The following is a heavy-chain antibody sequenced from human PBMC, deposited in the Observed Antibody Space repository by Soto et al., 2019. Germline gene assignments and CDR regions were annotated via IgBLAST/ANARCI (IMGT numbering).Heavy chain of an antibody. V-gene: IGHV1-69*13. Sequence: SVKVSWKASGGSVSSYAISWVRQAPGQGLEWMGGIIPIFGTANYAQKFQCRVTITADECTSTAYMELSSLRSEDTAVYYCARGKHVVVVPAAMQYYYGMDVWGQGTTVTVSS. J-gene: IGHJ6*01. CDR3: ARGKHVVVVPAAMQYYYGMDV. CDR2: IIPIFGTA. D-gene: IGHD2-2*01. CDR1: GGSVSSYA.